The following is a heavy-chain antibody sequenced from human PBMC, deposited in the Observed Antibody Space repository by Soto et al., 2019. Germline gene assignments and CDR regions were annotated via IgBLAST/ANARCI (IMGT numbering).Heavy chain of an antibody. D-gene: IGHD2-15*01. CDR2: ISGYNNNP. CDR3: AREYYRGGRCYGTDY. CDR1: GYTFTTFG. J-gene: IGHJ4*01. V-gene: IGHV1-18*01. Sequence: ASVKVSCKASGYTFTTFGITWVRQAPGQGLEWIGWISGYNNNPKYAQNLQGRVTMTTDTSTSTAYMELRSLRSDDTAVYYCAREYYRGGRCYGTDYWG.